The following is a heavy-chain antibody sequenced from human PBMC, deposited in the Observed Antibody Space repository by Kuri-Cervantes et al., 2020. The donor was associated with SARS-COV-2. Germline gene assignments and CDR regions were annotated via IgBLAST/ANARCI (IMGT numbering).Heavy chain of an antibody. CDR3: TTDRFGELLQYYFDY. Sequence: LTCAASGFTFSNAWMSWVRQAPGKGLEWVGRIKSKTDGGTTDYAAPVKGRFTISRDDSKNTLYLQMNSLKTEDTAVYYCTTDRFGELLQYYFDYWGQGTLVTVSS. D-gene: IGHD3-10*01. CDR1: GFTFSNAW. CDR2: IKSKTDGGTT. J-gene: IGHJ4*02. V-gene: IGHV3-15*01.